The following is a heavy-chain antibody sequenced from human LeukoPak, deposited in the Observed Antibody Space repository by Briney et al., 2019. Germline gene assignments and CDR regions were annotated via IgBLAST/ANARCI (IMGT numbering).Heavy chain of an antibody. CDR3: ARAKRLRYCSSTSCPTYYYYGMDV. CDR1: GYTFTSYD. D-gene: IGHD2-2*01. Sequence: ASVKVSCKASGYTFTSYDINWVRQATGQGLEWMGWMNPNSGNTGYAQKFQGRVTMTRNTSISTAYMELSSLRSEDTAVYYCARAKRLRYCSSTSCPTYYYYGMDVWGQGTTVTVS. V-gene: IGHV1-8*01. CDR2: MNPNSGNT. J-gene: IGHJ6*02.